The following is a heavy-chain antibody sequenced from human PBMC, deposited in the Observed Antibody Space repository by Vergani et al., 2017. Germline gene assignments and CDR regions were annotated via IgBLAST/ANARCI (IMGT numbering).Heavy chain of an antibody. CDR2: IIPILGIA. D-gene: IGHD3-10*01. Sequence: QVQLVQSGAEVKKPGSSVKVSCKASGGTFSSYTISWVRQAPGQGLEWMGRIIPILGIANYAQKFQGRVTITRDTSASTAYMELSSLRSEDTAVYYCARDVGIFGGYYMDVWGKGTTVTVSS. CDR3: ARDVGIFGGYYMDV. J-gene: IGHJ6*03. V-gene: IGHV1-69*08. CDR1: GGTFSSYT.